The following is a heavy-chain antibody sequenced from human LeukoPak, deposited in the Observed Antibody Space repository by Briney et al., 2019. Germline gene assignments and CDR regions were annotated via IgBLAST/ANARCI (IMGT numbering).Heavy chain of an antibody. V-gene: IGHV5-51*01. Sequence: GESLKISCKASGYSFTSYWIGWVRQMPGKGLEWMGIIYPGDSDTRYSPSFQGQVTISADKSISTAYLQWSSLKASDTAMYYCARSLRGYSYGRYYFDYWGQGTLVTVSS. CDR3: ARSLRGYSYGRYYFDY. J-gene: IGHJ4*02. CDR1: GYSFTSYW. CDR2: IYPGDSDT. D-gene: IGHD5-18*01.